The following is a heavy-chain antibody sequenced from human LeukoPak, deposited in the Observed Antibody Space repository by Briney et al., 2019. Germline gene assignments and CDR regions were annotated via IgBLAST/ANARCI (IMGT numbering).Heavy chain of an antibody. CDR2: IKQDGSEK. D-gene: IGHD3-3*01. Sequence: PGGSLRLSCAASGFTFSSYWMSWVRQAPGKGLEWVANIKQDGSEKYYVDSVKGRFTISRDNAKNSLYLQMNSLRAEDTAVYYSARDLSGYDFWSGYSTLPDYWGQGTLVTVSS. CDR3: ARDLSGYDFWSGYSTLPDY. CDR1: GFTFSSYW. J-gene: IGHJ4*02. V-gene: IGHV3-7*01.